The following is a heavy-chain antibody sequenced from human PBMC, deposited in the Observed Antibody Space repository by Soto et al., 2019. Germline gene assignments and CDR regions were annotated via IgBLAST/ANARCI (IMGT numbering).Heavy chain of an antibody. J-gene: IGHJ5*02. Sequence: SETLSLTCTVSGGSISSYYWSWIRQPPGKGLEWIGYIYYSGSTNYNPSLKSRVTISVDTSKNQFSLKLSSVTAADTAVYYCARDPAFDPWGQGTLVTVS. V-gene: IGHV4-59*01. CDR2: IYYSGST. CDR3: ARDPAFDP. CDR1: GGSISSYY.